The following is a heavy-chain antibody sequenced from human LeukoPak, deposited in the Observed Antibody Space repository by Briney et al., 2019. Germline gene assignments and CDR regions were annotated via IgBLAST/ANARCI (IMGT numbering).Heavy chain of an antibody. Sequence: ASVKVSCKASGYSFTGYYMHWVRQAPGQGLEWMGWINPTSGVTNYAQKFQGRVTMTRDTSISTAHMELSRLRYDDTAVYYCAGDIGQWLVRGDAFDVWGQGTMVTVSS. CDR3: AGDIGQWLVRGDAFDV. J-gene: IGHJ3*01. D-gene: IGHD6-19*01. CDR1: GYSFTGYY. V-gene: IGHV1-2*02. CDR2: INPTSGVT.